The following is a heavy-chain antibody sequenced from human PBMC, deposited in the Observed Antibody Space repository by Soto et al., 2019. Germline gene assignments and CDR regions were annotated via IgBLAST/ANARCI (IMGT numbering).Heavy chain of an antibody. CDR3: ARDRSMDGYNSRSFDY. CDR2: IIPLFGTA. Sequence: QVQLVQSGAEVKKPGSSVNVSCKASGGTFSSFGFNWVRQAPGQGLEWMGGIIPLFGTANYAEKFQGRVTISADEGTSTASMELIGLRSDDTAIYYCARDRSMDGYNSRSFDYWGQGTLVTVS. J-gene: IGHJ4*02. D-gene: IGHD5-12*01. CDR1: GGTFSSFG. V-gene: IGHV1-69*01.